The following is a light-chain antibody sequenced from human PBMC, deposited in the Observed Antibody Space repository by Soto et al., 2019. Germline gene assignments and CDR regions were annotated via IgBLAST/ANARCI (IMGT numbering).Light chain of an antibody. CDR2: EVS. Sequence: QSVLTQPASVSGSPGRSITISCTGTSSDVGGYNYVSWYQQHPGKAPKLMIYEVSNRPSGVSNRFSGSKSGNTASLTISGLQAEDEADYYCSSYTSISTVFGGGTKLTVL. J-gene: IGLJ2*01. V-gene: IGLV2-14*01. CDR1: SSDVGGYNY. CDR3: SSYTSISTV.